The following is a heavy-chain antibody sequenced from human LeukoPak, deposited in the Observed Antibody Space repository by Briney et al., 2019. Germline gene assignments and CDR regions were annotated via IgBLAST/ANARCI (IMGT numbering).Heavy chain of an antibody. V-gene: IGHV4-4*07. Sequence: PSETLSLTCTVSGDSISGYYWSWIRQPAGKGLEWIARMSGSGSTNYNPSLKSRVTLSVDTSKNQFSLNLNSVTAADTAVYYCARDRTYYDSTGYYYDFWGQGTLVTVSS. J-gene: IGHJ4*02. CDR1: GDSISGYY. CDR2: MSGSGST. CDR3: ARDRTYYDSTGYYYDF. D-gene: IGHD3-22*01.